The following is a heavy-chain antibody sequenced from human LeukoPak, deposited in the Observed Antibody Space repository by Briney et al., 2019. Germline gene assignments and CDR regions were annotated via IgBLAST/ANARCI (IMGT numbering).Heavy chain of an antibody. J-gene: IGHJ4*02. CDR3: ARGYGYYYDSSGYCDY. D-gene: IGHD3-22*01. V-gene: IGHV4-59*08. CDR1: GDSMSSYY. Sequence: SETLSLTCTVSGDSMSSYYWSWIRQTPGKGLEWIGYIYYTGSTNYNPSLKSRVTISVDTSKNQLSLKLSSVTAADTAVYYCARGYGYYYDSSGYCDYWGQGTLVTVSS. CDR2: IYYTGST.